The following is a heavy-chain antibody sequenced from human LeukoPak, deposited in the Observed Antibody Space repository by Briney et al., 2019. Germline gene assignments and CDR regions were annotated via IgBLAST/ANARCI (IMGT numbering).Heavy chain of an antibody. V-gene: IGHV3-20*04. CDR1: GFIFDDYD. D-gene: IGHD6-13*01. CDR2: INWNGGST. J-gene: IGHJ4*02. CDR3: ARDNGSSSPDY. Sequence: PGGSLRLSCAASGFIFDDYDMSWVRQAPGKGLEWVSGINWNGGSTGYADSVKGRFTIYRDNAKNSLYLQMNSLRAEDTALYYCARDNGSSSPDYWGQGTLVTVSS.